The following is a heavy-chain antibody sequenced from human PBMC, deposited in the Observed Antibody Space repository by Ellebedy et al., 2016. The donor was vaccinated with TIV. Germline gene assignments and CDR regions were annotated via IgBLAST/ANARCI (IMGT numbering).Heavy chain of an antibody. Sequence: PGGSLRLSCAASGFTFSSYSMTWVRQAPGKGLEWVSYISSGSSKIYYADSVRGRFTISRDNDKSSLYLQMNSLRHEDTAVYYCASAPNWDDYWGQGTLVTVSS. CDR2: ISSGSSKI. CDR3: ASAPNWDDY. J-gene: IGHJ4*02. CDR1: GFTFSSYS. D-gene: IGHD7-27*01. V-gene: IGHV3-48*02.